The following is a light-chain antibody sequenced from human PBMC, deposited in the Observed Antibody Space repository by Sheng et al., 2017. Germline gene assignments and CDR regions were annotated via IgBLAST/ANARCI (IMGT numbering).Light chain of an antibody. J-gene: IGKJ4*01. CDR1: QNVDSQ. Sequence: EIVLTQSPATLSLSPGERATFSCRASQNVDSQLAWYQQRPGQAPRLLIYDATNRATDIPARFSGSGSGAEYTLTISRLETEDLAVYFCQQRDSWPITFGAGTKLE. CDR3: QQRDSWPIT. V-gene: IGKV3-11*01. CDR2: DAT.